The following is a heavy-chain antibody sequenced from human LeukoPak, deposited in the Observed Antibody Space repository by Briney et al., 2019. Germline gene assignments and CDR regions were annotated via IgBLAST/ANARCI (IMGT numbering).Heavy chain of an antibody. CDR3: ARVAVAGTLRKFDY. V-gene: IGHV1-18*01. J-gene: IGHJ4*02. D-gene: IGHD6-19*01. CDR1: GYTFSSFG. Sequence: ASVKVSCKASGYTFSSFGISWVRQAPGQGLEWMGRISGYNGKTNYGQKVQGRVNMTTDRSTSTAYLELRGLRSDDTAVYYCARVAVAGTLRKFDYWGQGTLVTVSS. CDR2: ISGYNGKT.